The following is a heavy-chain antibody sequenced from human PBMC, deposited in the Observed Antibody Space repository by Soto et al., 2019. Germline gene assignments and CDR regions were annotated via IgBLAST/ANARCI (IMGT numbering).Heavy chain of an antibody. CDR2: ISSSSSDV. CDR1: GFTFRSYS. D-gene: IGHD4-17*01. CDR3: ARGAHDYGDYVAY. J-gene: IGHJ4*02. Sequence: GGSLRLSCAASGFTFRSYSMNWVRQAPGKGLEWVSSISSSSSDVYHADSVKGRFTSSRDNARNSLYLQMNSLRAEDTAVYYCARGAHDYGDYVAYWGQGSLVTVSS. V-gene: IGHV3-21*01.